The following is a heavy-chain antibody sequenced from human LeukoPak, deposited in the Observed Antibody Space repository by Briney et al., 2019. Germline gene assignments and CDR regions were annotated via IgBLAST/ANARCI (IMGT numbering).Heavy chain of an antibody. CDR3: ARIKAVTMIRGVPGHYDH. D-gene: IGHD3-10*01. V-gene: IGHV3-53*01. J-gene: IGHJ4*02. Sequence: GWSLRLSCAASGFTVSANYMSWVRQAPGKGLEWVSSIYSGGGTHYADSVKGRFSIYRDNSKNTLYLQMNSLRPEDTAVYYCARIKAVTMIRGVPGHYDHWGQGTRVAVSS. CDR2: IYSGGGT. CDR1: GFTVSANY.